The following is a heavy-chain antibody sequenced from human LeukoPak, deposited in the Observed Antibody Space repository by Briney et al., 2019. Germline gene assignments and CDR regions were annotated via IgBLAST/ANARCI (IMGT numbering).Heavy chain of an antibody. J-gene: IGHJ6*03. D-gene: IGHD6-19*01. V-gene: IGHV4-34*01. CDR2: INHSGST. CDR1: GGSFSGYY. Sequence: SETLSLTCAVYGGSFSGYYWSWIRQPPGRGLEWIGEINHSGSTNYNPSLKSRVTISVDTSKNQFSLKLSSVTAADTAVYYCARLGKYSSGWYSGYYYYYMDVWGKGTTVTVSS. CDR3: ARLGKYSSGWYSGYYYYYMDV.